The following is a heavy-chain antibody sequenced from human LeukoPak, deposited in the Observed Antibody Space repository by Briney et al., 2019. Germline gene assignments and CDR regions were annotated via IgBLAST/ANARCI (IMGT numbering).Heavy chain of an antibody. D-gene: IGHD3-3*01. CDR3: ARAKHYDFWSGYQPDYYYGMDV. J-gene: IGHJ6*02. V-gene: IGHV1-18*01. CDR1: GYTFTSYG. Sequence: GASVKVSCKASGYTFTSYGISWVRQAPGQGLEWMGWISAYNGNTNYAQKLQGRVTMTTDTSTSTAYMELRSLRSDDTAVYYCARAKHYDFWSGYQPDYYYGMDVWGQGTTVTVS. CDR2: ISAYNGNT.